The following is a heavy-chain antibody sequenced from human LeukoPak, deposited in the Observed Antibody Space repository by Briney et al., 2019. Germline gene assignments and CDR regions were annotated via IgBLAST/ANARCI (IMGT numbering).Heavy chain of an antibody. D-gene: IGHD2-15*01. CDR1: GFTLSSYW. CDR2: INSDGITT. V-gene: IGHV3-74*01. CDR3: ASDTPGGVGFDY. Sequence: PGHSLRLPCAASGFTLSSYWMHWDRQDPGKGLVWVSHINSDGITTKYADSVKGRFTISRDNDKNTLSLQMNSLRAEDTAVYYCASDTPGGVGFDYWGQPTLVTVSS. J-gene: IGHJ4*02.